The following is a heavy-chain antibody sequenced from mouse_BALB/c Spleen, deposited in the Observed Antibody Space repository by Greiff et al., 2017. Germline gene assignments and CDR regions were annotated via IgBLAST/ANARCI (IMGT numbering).Heavy chain of an antibody. CDR3: ASIYYYGSSYSALDV. D-gene: IGHD1-1*01. V-gene: IGHV2-4-1*01. J-gene: IGHJ1*01. CDR1: GFSLTSYG. Sequence: QVQLKESGPGLVQPSQSLSITCTVSGFSLTSYGVHWVRQSPGKGLEWLGVIWSGGSTDYNAAFISRLSISKDNSKSQVFFKMNSLQADDTAIYYCASIYYYGSSYSALDVWGAGTTVTVSS. CDR2: IWSGGST.